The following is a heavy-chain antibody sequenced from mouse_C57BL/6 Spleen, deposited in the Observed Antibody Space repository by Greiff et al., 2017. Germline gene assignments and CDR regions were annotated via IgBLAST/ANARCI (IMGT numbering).Heavy chain of an antibody. CDR2: ISPSDGGS. D-gene: IGHD2-5*01. CDR3: ARFYIYSSRYAMDY. J-gene: IGHJ4*01. V-gene: IGHV1-53*01. Sequence: QVQLQQPGTELVKPGASVKLSCKASGYTFTSYWMHWVKQRPGQGLEWIGIISPSDGGSNYNEKFKGKATLTVNTSSSTAYMQLSSLTSEDSAVGDCARFYIYSSRYAMDYWGQGTSVTVSS. CDR1: GYTFTSYW.